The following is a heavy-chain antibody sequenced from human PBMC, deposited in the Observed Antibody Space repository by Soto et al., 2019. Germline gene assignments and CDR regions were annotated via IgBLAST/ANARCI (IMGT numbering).Heavy chain of an antibody. V-gene: IGHV1-18*01. Sequence: SAKVSFKPSGYTFINYGITWVRQAPGQGLEWMGWISGYDGNTNYAPKLQGRVTMTRDTPTSTVYMELRSLRSDDTAVYYCARDRGRSCSGGTCPFDYWGQRTLVTVSS. CDR2: ISGYDGNT. CDR1: GYTFINYG. J-gene: IGHJ4*02. CDR3: ARDRGRSCSGGTCPFDY. D-gene: IGHD2-15*01.